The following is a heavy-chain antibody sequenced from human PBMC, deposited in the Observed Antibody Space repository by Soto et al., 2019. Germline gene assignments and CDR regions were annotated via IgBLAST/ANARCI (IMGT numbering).Heavy chain of an antibody. D-gene: IGHD4-4*01. J-gene: IGHJ4*02. CDR1: GGTFSSYT. CDR2: IIPILGIA. Sequence: ASVKVSCKASGGTFSSYTISWVRQAPGQGLEWMGRIIPILGIANYAQKFQGRVTITADKSTSTAYMELSSLRSEDTAVYYCAREGPSNLGDPMSANYFDYWGQGTLVTVSS. CDR3: AREGPSNLGDPMSANYFDY. V-gene: IGHV1-69*04.